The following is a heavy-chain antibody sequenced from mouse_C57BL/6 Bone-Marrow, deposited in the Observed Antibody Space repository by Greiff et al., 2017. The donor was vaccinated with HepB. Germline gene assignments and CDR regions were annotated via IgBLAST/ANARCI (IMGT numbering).Heavy chain of an antibody. D-gene: IGHD2-4*01. Sequence: VQLQQSGAELVKPGASVKLSCKASGYTFTSYWMHWVKQRPGQGLEWIGMIHPNSGSTNYNEKFKSKATLTVDKSSSTAYMQLSSLTSEDSAVYYCARYDYDDPPFDYWGQGTTLTVSS. J-gene: IGHJ2*01. CDR2: IHPNSGST. CDR1: GYTFTSYW. CDR3: ARYDYDDPPFDY. V-gene: IGHV1-64*01.